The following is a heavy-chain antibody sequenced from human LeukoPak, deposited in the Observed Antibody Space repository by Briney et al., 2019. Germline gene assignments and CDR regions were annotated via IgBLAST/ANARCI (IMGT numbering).Heavy chain of an antibody. J-gene: IGHJ4*02. Sequence: PGGSLRLSCAASGFTVSSNYMSWVRQAPGKGLEWVSVVYSGDNTYYADSVKGRFTISRDNSKNPLYLQMNSLRAEDTAVYYCARDREPGTSASRFDYWGQGTLVTVSS. CDR1: GFTVSSNY. CDR2: VYSGDNT. D-gene: IGHD2-8*02. V-gene: IGHV3-53*01. CDR3: ARDREPGTSASRFDY.